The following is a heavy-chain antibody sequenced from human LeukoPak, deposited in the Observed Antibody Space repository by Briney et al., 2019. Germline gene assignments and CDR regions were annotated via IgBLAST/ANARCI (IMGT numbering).Heavy chain of an antibody. V-gene: IGHV3-53*01. CDR2: IYSGGST. J-gene: IGHJ6*03. CDR3: ARARRGGDYYYYYYMDV. Sequence: GGSLRLSCAASGFTVSSNYMSWVRQAPGKGLEWVSVIYSGGSTYYADSVKGRFTISRDNSKNTLYLQMNSLRAEDTAVYYCARARRGGDYYYYYYMDVWGKGTTVTVSS. CDR1: GFTVSSNY.